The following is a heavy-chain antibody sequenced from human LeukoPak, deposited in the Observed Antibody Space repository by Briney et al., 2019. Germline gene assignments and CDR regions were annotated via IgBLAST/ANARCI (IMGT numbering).Heavy chain of an antibody. D-gene: IGHD5-12*01. CDR2: IYTSGST. CDR3: AREKMSGYDRFSGDYFDY. V-gene: IGHV4-61*02. Sequence: SQTLPLTCTVSGGSISSGSYYWSWIRQPAGKGLEWIGRIYTSGSTNYNPSLKSRVTISVDTSKNQFSLKLSSVTAADTAVYYCAREKMSGYDRFSGDYFDYWGQGTLVTVSS. CDR1: GGSISSGSYY. J-gene: IGHJ4*02.